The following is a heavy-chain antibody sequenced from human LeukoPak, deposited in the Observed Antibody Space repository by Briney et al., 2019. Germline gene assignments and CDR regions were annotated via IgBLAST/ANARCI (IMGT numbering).Heavy chain of an antibody. CDR3: ARRRDFIDY. CDR2: SSSSGSTI. Sequence: KPGGSLRLSCAASGFTLSDYYMSWIRQAPGKGLEWVSYSSSSGSTIYYAGSVKGRFAISRDNAKNSLYLQMNSLRAEDTAVYYCARRRDFIDYWGQGTLVTVSS. J-gene: IGHJ4*02. V-gene: IGHV3-11*01. CDR1: GFTLSDYY. D-gene: IGHD3/OR15-3a*01.